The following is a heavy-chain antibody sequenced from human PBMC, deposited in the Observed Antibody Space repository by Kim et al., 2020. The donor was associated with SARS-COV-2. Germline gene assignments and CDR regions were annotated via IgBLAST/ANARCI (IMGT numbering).Heavy chain of an antibody. D-gene: IGHD4-4*01. J-gene: IGHJ5*01. CDR1: GLSRYW. Sequence: GGSLRLSCAAPGLSRYWMHWVRQAPGKGLEWVSRIDLDGTTTDYAGSVQGRFTISRDNDKNTLYLQMDSLRAEDTALYYCARDLRGNYDSWGRGTLVTVSS. V-gene: IGHV3-74*01. CDR2: IDLDGTTT. CDR3: ARDLRGNYDS.